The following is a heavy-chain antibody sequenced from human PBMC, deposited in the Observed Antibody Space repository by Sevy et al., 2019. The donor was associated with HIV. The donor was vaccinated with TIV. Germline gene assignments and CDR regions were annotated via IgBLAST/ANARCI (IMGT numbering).Heavy chain of an antibody. CDR2: ISSSSNYI. Sequence: GGSLRLSCAVSGFTFSSYSMNWVRQAPGKGLESVSSISSSSNYIYYADSVKGRFTISRDNAKDSLFLQMNRLRAEDTAIYYCAKDIIYVVGEAFDIWGQGTMVTVSS. J-gene: IGHJ3*02. D-gene: IGHD2-21*01. V-gene: IGHV3-21*04. CDR1: GFTFSSYS. CDR3: AKDIIYVVGEAFDI.